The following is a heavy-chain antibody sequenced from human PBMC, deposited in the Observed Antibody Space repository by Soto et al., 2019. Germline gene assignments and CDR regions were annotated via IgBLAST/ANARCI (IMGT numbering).Heavy chain of an antibody. J-gene: IGHJ2*01. V-gene: IGHV3-33*01. CDR2: IWYDGSNK. Sequence: QEQLVESGGGVVQPGRSLRLSCAASGFTFSSYGMHWVRQAPGKGMEWVAVIWYDGSNKYYVESVKGRFTISRDNSKNTLYLPMDSLRAEDTAVYYCARSPSGWDDWYFDLWGRGTLVTVSS. CDR1: GFTFSSYG. CDR3: ARSPSGWDDWYFDL. D-gene: IGHD6-19*01.